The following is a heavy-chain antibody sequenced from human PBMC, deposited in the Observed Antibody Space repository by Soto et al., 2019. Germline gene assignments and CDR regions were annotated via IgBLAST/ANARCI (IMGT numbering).Heavy chain of an antibody. CDR3: AMLYCSSTTCHSCFDP. Sequence: PGESLKISCKGSGYSFTSYWIGWVRQMPGKGLEWMGRIDPSDSYTNYSPSFQGHVTISADKSISTAYLQWGSLKASDTAIYYCAMLYCSSTTCHSCFDPCDQVTLVTLST. J-gene: IGHJ5*02. CDR1: GYSFTSYW. CDR2: IDPSDSYT. D-gene: IGHD2-2*01. V-gene: IGHV5-10-1*01.